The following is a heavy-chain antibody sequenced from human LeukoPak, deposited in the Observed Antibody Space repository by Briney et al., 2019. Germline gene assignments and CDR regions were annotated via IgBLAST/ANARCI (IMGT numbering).Heavy chain of an antibody. V-gene: IGHV1-8*01. Sequence: ASVKVSCKASGYTFISYDTNWVRQATGQGLEWMGWMNPNSANTGYAQKFQGRVTMTRNTSISTAYMELSSLRSEDTAVYYCARGQMPYYYDRSGYYYESDYWGQGTLVTVSS. CDR2: MNPNSANT. CDR1: GYTFISYD. J-gene: IGHJ4*02. CDR3: ARGQMPYYYDRSGYYYESDY. D-gene: IGHD3-22*01.